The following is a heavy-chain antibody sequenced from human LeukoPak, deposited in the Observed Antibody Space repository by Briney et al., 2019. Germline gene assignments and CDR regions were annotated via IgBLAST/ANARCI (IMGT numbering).Heavy chain of an antibody. CDR1: GFTFSSYW. CDR3: ARQIYNITGTTPPPPVNWFDP. Sequence: GGSLRLSCAASGFTFSSYWMSWVRQAPGKGLEWVANIKQDGSEKYYVDSVKSRFTISRDNAKNSLYLQMNSLRAEDTAVYYCARQIYNITGTTPPPPVNWFDPWGQGTLVTVSS. J-gene: IGHJ5*02. D-gene: IGHD1-20*01. V-gene: IGHV3-7*01. CDR2: IKQDGSEK.